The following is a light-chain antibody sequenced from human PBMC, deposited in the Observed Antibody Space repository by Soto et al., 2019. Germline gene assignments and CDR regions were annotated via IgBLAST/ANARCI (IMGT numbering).Light chain of an antibody. V-gene: IGKV1-9*01. CDR3: QQLNTFPVT. Sequence: DIQLTQSPSFLSASVGDRVTISCPASQGISSYLAWYQQTPGKAPKLLIYASSTLQSGVPSRFSGSGSGTEFTLTIGSLQPEDFATYYCQQLNTFPVTFGQGTRLDI. CDR2: ASS. CDR1: QGISSY. J-gene: IGKJ5*01.